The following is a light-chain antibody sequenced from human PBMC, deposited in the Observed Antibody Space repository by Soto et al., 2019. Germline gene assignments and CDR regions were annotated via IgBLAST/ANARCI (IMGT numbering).Light chain of an antibody. CDR2: SNN. CDR3: HSYDNSLSGWV. CDR1: SSNIGAGYD. J-gene: IGLJ3*02. V-gene: IGLV1-40*01. Sequence: QAVVTQPPSVSGAPGQRVTISCTGTSSNIGAGYDVHWYQHLPGTAPKLLIYSNNNRPSGVPDRFSDSKSGTSASLAITGLQAEDEADYYCHSYDNSLSGWVFGGGTKVTVL.